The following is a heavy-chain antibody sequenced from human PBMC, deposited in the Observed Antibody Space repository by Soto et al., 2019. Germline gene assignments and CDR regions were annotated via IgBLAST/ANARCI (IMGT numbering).Heavy chain of an antibody. CDR1: GGTFSSYA. Sequence: EASVKVSCKASGGTFSSYAISWVRQAPGQGLEWMGGIIPIFGTANYAQKFQGRVTITADESTSTAYMELSSLRSEDTAVYYCARGDSSSPDYYYYGMDVWGQGPTVTVSS. CDR3: ARGDSSSPDYYYYGMDV. V-gene: IGHV1-69*13. CDR2: IIPIFGTA. J-gene: IGHJ6*02. D-gene: IGHD6-6*01.